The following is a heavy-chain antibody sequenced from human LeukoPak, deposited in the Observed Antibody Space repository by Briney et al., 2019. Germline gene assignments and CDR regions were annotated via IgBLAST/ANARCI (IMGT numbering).Heavy chain of an antibody. V-gene: IGHV3-49*04. CDR1: GFTFGDYA. D-gene: IGHD3-3*01. Sequence: QPGRSLRLSCTASGFTFGDYAMSWVRQAPGKGLEWVGFIRSKAYGGTTEYAASVKGRFTISRDDSKSIAYLQMNSLKTEDTAVYYCTRSLERITIFGVVISPKLGYWGQGTLVTVSS. CDR3: TRSLERITIFGVVISPKLGY. J-gene: IGHJ4*02. CDR2: IRSKAYGGTT.